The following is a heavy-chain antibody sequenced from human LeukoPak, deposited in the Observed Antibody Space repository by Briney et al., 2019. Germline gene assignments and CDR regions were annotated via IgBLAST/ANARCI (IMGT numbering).Heavy chain of an antibody. CDR2: IYYSGST. D-gene: IGHD2-2*02. Sequence: SETLSLTCTVSGGSISSYYWSWIRQPPGKGLEWIGYIYYSGSTNYNPSLKSRVTISVGTSKNQFSLKLSSVTAADTAVYYCARDLSYNNWFDPWGQGTLVTVSS. V-gene: IGHV4-59*01. CDR1: GGSISSYY. J-gene: IGHJ5*02. CDR3: ARDLSYNNWFDP.